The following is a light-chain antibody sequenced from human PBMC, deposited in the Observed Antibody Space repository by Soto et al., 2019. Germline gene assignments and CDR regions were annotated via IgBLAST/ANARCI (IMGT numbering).Light chain of an antibody. CDR1: QSISRSD. CDR3: QQYGSSPKT. Sequence: EIVLTQSPGTVSLSPGESATLSCRASQSISRSDLAWYQQKPGQAPRLLIYGASSRATGIPDRFSGSGSGTDFTLTISRLAREDFALYYCQQYGSSPKTFGQGTKV. CDR2: GAS. V-gene: IGKV3-20*01. J-gene: IGKJ1*01.